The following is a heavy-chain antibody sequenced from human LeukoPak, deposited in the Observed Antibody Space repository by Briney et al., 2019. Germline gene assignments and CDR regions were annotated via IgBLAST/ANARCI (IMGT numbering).Heavy chain of an antibody. Sequence: GGSLRLSCAASGFTFSNAWMSWVRQAPGKGLEWVGHIKTNAGGGTADYGAPVKGRFTISRDDSKNTLFLQMNSLKTEDTAVYYCTTVGFRSDYWGQGTLVTVSS. V-gene: IGHV3-15*01. CDR2: IKTNAGGGTA. CDR3: TTVGFRSDY. CDR1: GFTFSNAW. J-gene: IGHJ4*02.